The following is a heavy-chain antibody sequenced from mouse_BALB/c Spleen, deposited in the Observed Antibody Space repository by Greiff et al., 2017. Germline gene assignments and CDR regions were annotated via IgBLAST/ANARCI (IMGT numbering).Heavy chain of an antibody. D-gene: IGHD1-1*02. CDR3: ARKLKSYGPPYFDY. Sequence: QVTLNVSGPGILQPSQTLSLTCSFSGFSLSTSGMSVGWIRQPSGKGLEWLAHIWWNDDKYYNPALKSRLTISKDTSNNQVFLKIASVVTADTATYYCARKLKSYGPPYFDYWGQGTTLTVSS. CDR1: GFSLSTSGMS. CDR2: IWWNDDK. V-gene: IGHV8-8*01. J-gene: IGHJ2*01.